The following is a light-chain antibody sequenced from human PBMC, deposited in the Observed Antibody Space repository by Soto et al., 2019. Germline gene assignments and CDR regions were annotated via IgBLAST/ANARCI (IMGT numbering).Light chain of an antibody. V-gene: IGLV4-69*01. Sequence: QPVLTQSPSASASLGASVKLTCTLSSGHSSYIIAWHQQQPEKGPRYLMRLNNDGSYTKGDGIPDRFSGSSSGTGRYLTISSLQSEDEADYYCQTWGTGSCVFGGGTKVTVL. CDR2: LNNDGSY. J-gene: IGLJ2*01. CDR3: QTWGTGSCV. CDR1: SGHSSYI.